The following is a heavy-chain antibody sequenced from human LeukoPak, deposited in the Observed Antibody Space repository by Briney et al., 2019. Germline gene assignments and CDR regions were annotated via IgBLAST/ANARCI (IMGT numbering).Heavy chain of an antibody. CDR1: GFTASNNY. CDR2: IYSGGST. V-gene: IGHV3-66*02. Sequence: PGGSLGLSCAASGFTASNNYMSWVRQAPGKGLEWVSVIYSGGSTYYADSVRGRFTISRDNSKNTLYLQMNSLRAEDTAVYYCARVTMVRGVILFDYWGQGTLDTVSS. D-gene: IGHD3-10*01. CDR3: ARVTMVRGVILFDY. J-gene: IGHJ4*02.